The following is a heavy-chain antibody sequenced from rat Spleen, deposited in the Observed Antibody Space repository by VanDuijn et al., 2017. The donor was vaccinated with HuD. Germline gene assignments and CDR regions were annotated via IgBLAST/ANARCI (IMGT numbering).Heavy chain of an antibody. V-gene: IGHV3-1*01. D-gene: IGHD1-10*01. Sequence: EVQLQESGPGLVKPSQSLSLTCSVTGYSITSNYWGWIRKFPGNKMEWMGYISYSGSTSYNPSLKSRISITRDTSKNQFFLQVNSVTTEDTATYYCGRDINYKAYWGQGVLVTVSS. CDR3: GRDINYKAY. CDR2: ISYSGST. CDR1: GYSITSNY. J-gene: IGHJ2*01.